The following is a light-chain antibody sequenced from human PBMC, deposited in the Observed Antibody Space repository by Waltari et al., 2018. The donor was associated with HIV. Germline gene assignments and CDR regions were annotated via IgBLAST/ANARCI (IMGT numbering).Light chain of an antibody. Sequence: EIVLTQSPGTLSLSPGERVTLSCRASQSVSSSYLAWYQQKPGLAPRLLIYGASSRATGIPDRFSGSGSGTDFTLTISRLEPEDFAVFYCQQYGSSPWTFGQGTKVEIK. CDR1: QSVSSSY. CDR2: GAS. J-gene: IGKJ1*01. CDR3: QQYGSSPWT. V-gene: IGKV3-20*01.